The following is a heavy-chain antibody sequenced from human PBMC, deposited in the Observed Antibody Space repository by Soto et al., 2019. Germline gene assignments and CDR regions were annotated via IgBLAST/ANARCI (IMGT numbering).Heavy chain of an antibody. CDR3: AREQGLRPGGGGTEPLDI. Sequence: QVQLVQSGAEVKKPGASVKISCEASGYSFTSQYVHWVRQAPGQGLEWMGIINPNGGSTTYAQKFQGRVTLTRDTATGTVYMGVGNLTSEDTAGYYCAREQGLRPGGGGTEPLDIWGQGTMVTVAS. V-gene: IGHV1-46*03. J-gene: IGHJ3*02. D-gene: IGHD5-12*01. CDR2: INPNGGST. CDR1: GYSFTSQY.